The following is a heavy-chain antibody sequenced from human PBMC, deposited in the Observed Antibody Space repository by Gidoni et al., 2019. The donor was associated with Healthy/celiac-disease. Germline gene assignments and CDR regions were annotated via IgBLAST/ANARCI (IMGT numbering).Heavy chain of an antibody. D-gene: IGHD6-13*01. CDR2: IWYDGSNK. J-gene: IGHJ4*02. V-gene: IGHV3-33*01. Sequence: QVQLVESGGGVVQPGRSLRLSCAASGFPFSSYGMHWVRQAPGKGLEWVAVIWYDGSNKYYADSVKGRFTISRDNSKNTLYLQMNSLRAEDTAVYYCARGGGAGIAAAGYFDYWGQGTLVTVSS. CDR3: ARGGGAGIAAAGYFDY. CDR1: GFPFSSYG.